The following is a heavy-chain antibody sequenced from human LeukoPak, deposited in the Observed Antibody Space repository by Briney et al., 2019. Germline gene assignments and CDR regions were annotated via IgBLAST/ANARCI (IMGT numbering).Heavy chain of an antibody. V-gene: IGHV4-38-2*01. CDR3: ASSSGVLSYFDL. D-gene: IGHD5-18*01. CDR1: GYSISSGYY. J-gene: IGHJ2*01. Sequence: SETLSLTCAVSGYSISSGYYWGWIRQPPGKGLEWIGSIYHSGSTYYNPSLKSRVTISVDTSKNQFSLKLSSVTAADTAVYYCASSSGVLSYFDLWGRGTLVTVSS. CDR2: IYHSGST.